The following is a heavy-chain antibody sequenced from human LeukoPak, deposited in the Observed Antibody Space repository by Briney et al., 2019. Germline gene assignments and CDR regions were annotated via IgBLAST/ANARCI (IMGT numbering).Heavy chain of an antibody. Sequence: GGSLRLSCAASGFTFSNYWMSWVRQTPGKGRERVAHIKKDGSDKYYVDSVKGRFTISRDNAKESLYLQMNSLRVEDTAVYYCARDADRGGDLDYWGQGTLVTVSS. J-gene: IGHJ4*02. CDR3: ARDADRGGDLDY. CDR1: GFTFSNYW. D-gene: IGHD3-10*01. V-gene: IGHV3-7*01. CDR2: IKKDGSDK.